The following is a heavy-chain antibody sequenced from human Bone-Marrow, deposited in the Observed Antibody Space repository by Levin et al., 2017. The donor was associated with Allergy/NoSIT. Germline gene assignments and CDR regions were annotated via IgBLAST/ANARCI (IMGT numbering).Heavy chain of an antibody. Sequence: GASVKVSCEASGYIVTDFYIHWLRQVPGQGVEWMGRIYPNRGGTNLAQKFQGRVSMTSDTSINTFYMELSGLTSDDTAVYYCARGRITLLEVVTYHYLDVWGKGTTVIVSS. CDR3: ARGRITLLEVVTYHYLDV. CDR2: IYPNRGGT. CDR1: GYIVTDFY. D-gene: IGHD3-3*01. J-gene: IGHJ6*03. V-gene: IGHV1-2*06.